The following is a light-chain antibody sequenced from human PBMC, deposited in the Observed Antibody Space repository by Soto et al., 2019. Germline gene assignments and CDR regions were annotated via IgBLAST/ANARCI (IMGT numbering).Light chain of an antibody. Sequence: QSVLTQPASVSGSPGQSITISCTGTNSDVGGYNYVSWYQQHPGKAPELTIYEVSHRPSGVSNRFSGSKSDNTASLTISGLQAEDEADYYCSSYTSISTLYVFGTGTRSPS. J-gene: IGLJ1*01. CDR1: NSDVGGYNY. V-gene: IGLV2-14*01. CDR3: SSYTSISTLYV. CDR2: EVS.